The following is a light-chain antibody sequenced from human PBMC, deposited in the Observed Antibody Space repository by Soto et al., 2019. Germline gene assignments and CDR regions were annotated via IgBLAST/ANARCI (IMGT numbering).Light chain of an antibody. Sequence: DIQMTPSPPTLSASVGDRVTITCRASQSIRHYLAWYQQMPGKAPKLLIYGTSTLQSGVPSGFSGRGSGTELTLTISSLQPDDFGTYFCQHHNSYSQTFGKGTKVPIK. V-gene: IGKV1-5*01. CDR3: QHHNSYSQT. CDR2: GTS. CDR1: QSIRHY. J-gene: IGKJ1*01.